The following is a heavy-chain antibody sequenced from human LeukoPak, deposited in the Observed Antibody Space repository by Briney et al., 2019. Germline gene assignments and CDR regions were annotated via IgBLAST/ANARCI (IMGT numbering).Heavy chain of an antibody. CDR3: AKDAVSARGAAASPADY. Sequence: GGSLRLSCAASGFTFSSYAMSWVRQAPGKGLEWVSAISGSGGSTYYADSVKGRFTISRDNSKNTLYLQMNSLRAEDTAVYYCAKDAVSARGAAASPADYWGQGTLVTVSS. V-gene: IGHV3-23*01. CDR2: ISGSGGST. D-gene: IGHD6-13*01. CDR1: GFTFSSYA. J-gene: IGHJ4*02.